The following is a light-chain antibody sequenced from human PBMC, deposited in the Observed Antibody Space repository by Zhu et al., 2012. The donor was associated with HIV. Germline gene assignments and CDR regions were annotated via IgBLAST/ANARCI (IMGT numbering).Light chain of an antibody. CDR2: AVS. J-gene: IGKJ4*01. Sequence: EIVLTQSPGTLSLSPGERATLSCRASQSVTSNHLAWYQQKPGQAPRLFLYAVSSRATGIPDRFSGSGSGTDFTLTISSLEPEDFALYYCQQRSNWPLTFGGGTKVEIK. V-gene: IGKV3D-20*02. CDR3: QQRSNWPLT. CDR1: QSVTSNH.